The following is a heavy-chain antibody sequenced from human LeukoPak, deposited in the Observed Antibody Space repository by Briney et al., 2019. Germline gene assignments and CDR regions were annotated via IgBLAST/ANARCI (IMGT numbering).Heavy chain of an antibody. J-gene: IGHJ3*02. CDR2: IYSGGST. V-gene: IGHV3-66*02. CDR1: GFTVSSNY. CDR3: ARDLDGAFDI. Sequence: GGSLRLSCAASGFTVSSNYMSWVRQAPGKGLEWVSVIYSGGSTCYADSVKGRFTISRDNSKNTLYLQMNSLRAEDTAVYYCARDLDGAFDIWGQGTMVTVSS.